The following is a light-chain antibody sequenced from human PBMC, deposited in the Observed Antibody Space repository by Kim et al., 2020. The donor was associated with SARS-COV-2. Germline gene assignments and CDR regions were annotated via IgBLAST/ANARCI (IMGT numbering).Light chain of an antibody. Sequence: QAGLTQPPSVSKGLRQTATLTCTGNSNNVGNQGAAWLQQHQGHPPKLLSYRNNNRPSAISERFSASRSGNTASLTITGLQPEDEADYYCSSWYSSLNALVFGGGTQLTVL. CDR3: SSWYSSLNALV. CDR1: SNNVGNQG. V-gene: IGLV10-54*01. CDR2: RNN. J-gene: IGLJ3*02.